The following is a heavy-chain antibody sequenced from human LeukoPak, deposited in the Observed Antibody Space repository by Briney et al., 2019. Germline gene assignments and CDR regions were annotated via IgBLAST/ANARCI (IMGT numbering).Heavy chain of an antibody. D-gene: IGHD5-12*01. CDR2: INPSGGST. J-gene: IGHJ5*02. Sequence: ASVKVSCKASGYTFNNHYMYWVRQAPGQGLEWMGVINPSGGSTSYAQKFQGRVTMTRDTSTRTVYMEVNSLRSEDTAVYYCAIELIVATGVPTGWFDPWGQGTLVTVSS. CDR1: GYTFNNHY. CDR3: AIELIVATGVPTGWFDP. V-gene: IGHV1-46*02.